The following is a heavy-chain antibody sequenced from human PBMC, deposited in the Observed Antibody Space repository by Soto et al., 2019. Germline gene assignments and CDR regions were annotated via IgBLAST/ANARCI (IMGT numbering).Heavy chain of an antibody. CDR3: TRDWEITVSTWSFGGF. CDR2: IIPFHGVT. CDR1: GGTFSPYT. D-gene: IGHD3-10*01. Sequence: ASVKVSCKASGGTFSPYTINWVLQAPGQGLEWMGRIIPFHGVTNYAQKFQARVTITADKSTSTAYMELSGLRFEDTAMYYCTRDWEITVSTWSFGGFWGRGTLVTVS. J-gene: IGHJ4*02. V-gene: IGHV1-69*04.